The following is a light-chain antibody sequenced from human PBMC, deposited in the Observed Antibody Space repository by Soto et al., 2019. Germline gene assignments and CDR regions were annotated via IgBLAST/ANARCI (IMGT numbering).Light chain of an antibody. CDR3: SSYTSIITVV. CDR1: SSDVGAYNS. CDR2: EVI. Sequence: QSALTQPASVSGSPGQSITISCTGTSSDVGAYNSISWYQQHPGKAPKLIIYEVINRPSGVSNRFSGSKSGNTASLTISGLQPEDEADYYCSSYTSIITVVFGGGTKQTVL. V-gene: IGLV2-14*01. J-gene: IGLJ2*01.